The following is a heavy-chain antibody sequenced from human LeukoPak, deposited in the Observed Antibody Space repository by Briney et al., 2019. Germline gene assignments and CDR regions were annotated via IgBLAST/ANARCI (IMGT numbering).Heavy chain of an antibody. CDR1: SGSISTGSYF. J-gene: IGHJ4*02. D-gene: IGHD6-13*01. CDR2: IYYSGST. Sequence: SGTLSLTCTVSSGSISTGSYFWGWIRQPPGKGLEWIGNIYYSGSTYYNPSLKSRVTISVDTSKNQFSLKLSSVTAADTAIYYCARETAAAGSFIAINDYWGQGTLVTVSS. CDR3: ARETAAAGSFIAINDY. V-gene: IGHV4-39*07.